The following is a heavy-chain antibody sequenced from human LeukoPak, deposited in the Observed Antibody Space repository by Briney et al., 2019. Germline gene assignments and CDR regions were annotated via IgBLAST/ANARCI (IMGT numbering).Heavy chain of an antibody. D-gene: IGHD6-19*01. CDR2: ISSSSSYI. V-gene: IGHV3-21*01. J-gene: IGHJ4*02. Sequence: KPGGSLRLSCAASGFTFSSYSMNWVRQAPGKGLEWVSSISSSSSYIYYADSVKGRFTISRDNAKYSLYLQMNSLRAEDTAVYYCARGKGIAVAGLDYWGQGTLVTVSS. CDR1: GFTFSSYS. CDR3: ARGKGIAVAGLDY.